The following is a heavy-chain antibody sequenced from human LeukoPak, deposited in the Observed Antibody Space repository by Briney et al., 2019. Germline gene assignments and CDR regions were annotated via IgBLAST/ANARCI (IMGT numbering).Heavy chain of an antibody. V-gene: IGHV4-59*12. D-gene: IGHD5-24*01. CDR1: GGSISSYY. CDR2: IYYSGST. CDR3: ARDPRRDGYNLDY. Sequence: SETLSLTCTVSGGSISSYYWSWIRQPPGKGLEWIGYIYYSGSTNYNPSLKSRVTISRDTSKNEFSLKLSSVTAADTAVYYCARDPRRDGYNLDYWGQGTLVTVSS. J-gene: IGHJ4*02.